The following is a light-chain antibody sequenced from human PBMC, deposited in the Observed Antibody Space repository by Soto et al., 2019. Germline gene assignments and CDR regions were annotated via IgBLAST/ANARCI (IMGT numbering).Light chain of an antibody. CDR3: QQYGGSPGT. V-gene: IGKV3-20*01. J-gene: IGKJ1*01. CDR1: QSVSSSY. Sequence: EVMFRQSACTLSWWPGERSGLAFRGSQSVSSSYLAWYQQNPGQAPRLLIYGASSRATGIPDRFSGSGSGTAFTLTISRLEPEDFAVYYCQQYGGSPGTFGQGTKVDIK. CDR2: GAS.